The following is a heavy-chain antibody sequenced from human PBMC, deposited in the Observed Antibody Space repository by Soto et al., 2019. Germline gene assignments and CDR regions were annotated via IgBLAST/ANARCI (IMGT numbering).Heavy chain of an antibody. Sequence: PSETLSLTCTVSGGSISSSSYYWGWIRQPPGKGLEWIGSIYYSGSTYYNPSLKSRVTISVDTSKNQFSPKLSSVTAADTAVYYCARANHVLLWFGELRRTSNWFDPWGQGTLVTVSS. CDR1: GGSISSSSYY. J-gene: IGHJ5*02. CDR2: IYYSGST. D-gene: IGHD3-10*01. CDR3: ARANHVLLWFGELRRTSNWFDP. V-gene: IGHV4-39*01.